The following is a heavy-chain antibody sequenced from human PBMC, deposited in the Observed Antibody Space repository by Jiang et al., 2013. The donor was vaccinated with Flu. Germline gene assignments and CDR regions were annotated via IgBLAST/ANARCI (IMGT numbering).Heavy chain of an antibody. J-gene: IGHJ4*02. CDR1: GYXFTSYW. CDR2: IYPGDSDT. D-gene: IGHD6-6*01. Sequence: LKISCKGSGYXFTSYWIGWVRQMPGKGLEWMGIIYPGDSDTRYSPSFQGQVTISADKSISTAYLQWSSLKASDTAMYYCARLHPIAARRGPGPEFDYWGQGTLVTVSS. V-gene: IGHV5-51*01. CDR3: ARLHPIAARRGPGPEFDY.